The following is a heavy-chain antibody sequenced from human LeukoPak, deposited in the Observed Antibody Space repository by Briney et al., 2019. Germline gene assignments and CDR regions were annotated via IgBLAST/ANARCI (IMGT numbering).Heavy chain of an antibody. J-gene: IGHJ5*02. D-gene: IGHD2/OR15-2a*01. CDR2: ISAYNGNT. CDR3: ARGRLPNINWFDP. V-gene: IGHV1-18*04. CDR1: GYTFTGYY. Sequence: ASVKVSCKASGYTFTGYYMHWVRQAPGQGLEWMGWISAYNGNTNYAQKLQGRVTMTTDTSTSTAYMELRSLRSDDTAVYYCARGRLPNINWFDPWGQGTLVTVSS.